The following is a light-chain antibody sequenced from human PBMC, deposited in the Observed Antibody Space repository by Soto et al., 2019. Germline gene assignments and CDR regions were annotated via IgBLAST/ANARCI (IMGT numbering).Light chain of an antibody. CDR3: SSYTTRSTRV. CDR2: EVS. CDR1: SSDVGGYNY. J-gene: IGLJ1*01. Sequence: QSVLTQPASVSGSPGQSITISCTGTSSDVGGYNYVSWYQQDPGKAPKLMIYEVSNRPSGVSNRFSGSKSGNTASLTISGLQTEDEADYYCSSYTTRSTRVFGTGTKLTVL. V-gene: IGLV2-14*01.